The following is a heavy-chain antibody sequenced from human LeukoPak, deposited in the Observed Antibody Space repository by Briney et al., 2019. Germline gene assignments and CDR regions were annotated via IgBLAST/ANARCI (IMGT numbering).Heavy chain of an antibody. J-gene: IGHJ3*02. Sequence: SETLSLTCTVSGGSISSGDYYWSWIRQPPGKGLEWIGYIYYSGSTYYNPSLKSRVTISVDTSKNQFSLKLSSVTAADTAVYYCARGARMTDAFDIWGQGTMVTVSS. D-gene: IGHD6-6*01. V-gene: IGHV4-30-4*01. CDR1: GGSISSGDYY. CDR3: ARGARMTDAFDI. CDR2: IYYSGST.